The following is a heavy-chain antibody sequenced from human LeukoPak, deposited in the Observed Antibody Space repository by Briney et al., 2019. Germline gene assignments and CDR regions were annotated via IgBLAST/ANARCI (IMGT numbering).Heavy chain of an antibody. CDR1: GGSISSGGYY. CDR2: IYHSGST. V-gene: IGHV4-30-2*01. Sequence: SQTLSLTCTVSGGSISSGGYYWSWIRQPPGKGLEWIGYIYHSGSTYYNPSLKSRVTISVDRSKNQFSLKLSSVTAADTAVYYCARDQRSAGIWGQGTMVTVSS. D-gene: IGHD1-1*01. CDR3: ARDQRSAGI. J-gene: IGHJ3*02.